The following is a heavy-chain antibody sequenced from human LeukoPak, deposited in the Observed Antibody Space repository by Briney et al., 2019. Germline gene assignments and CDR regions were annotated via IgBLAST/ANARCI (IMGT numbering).Heavy chain of an antibody. CDR2: ISYDGSNT. CDR3: AKLGGGYYDSSGYYGNYDFDY. D-gene: IGHD3-22*01. J-gene: IGHJ4*02. CDR1: GFTFSSYG. Sequence: GSLRLSCAASGFTFSSYGMHWVRQAPGKGLEWVAIISYDGSNTYYADSVKGRFTISRDNFKNTLYLQMNSLRAEDTAVYYCAKLGGGYYDSSGYYGNYDFDYWGQGTLVTVSS. V-gene: IGHV3-30*18.